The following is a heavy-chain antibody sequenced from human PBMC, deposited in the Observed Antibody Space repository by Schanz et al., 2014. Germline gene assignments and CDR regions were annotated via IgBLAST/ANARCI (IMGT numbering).Heavy chain of an antibody. Sequence: QGQLVESGGGVVQPGRSLRLSCAASGFTFSSYAMHWVRQAPGKGLEWVAVMSYDGSNKYYADSVKGRFTISRDNSRKTLYLQMNSLRADDTAVYYCARLAVAGRPHVNYWYFDLWGRGTLVTVSS. CDR2: MSYDGSNK. CDR1: GFTFSSYA. J-gene: IGHJ2*01. CDR3: ARLAVAGRPHVNYWYFDL. V-gene: IGHV3-30-3*01. D-gene: IGHD6-19*01.